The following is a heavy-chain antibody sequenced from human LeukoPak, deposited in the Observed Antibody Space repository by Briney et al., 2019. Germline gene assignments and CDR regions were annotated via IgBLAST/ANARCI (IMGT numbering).Heavy chain of an antibody. CDR3: ASCLFDYYYFVQ. D-gene: IGHD2/OR15-2a*01. Sequence: PSETLSLTCAVSGDSITSHNWWSWVRQSPGKGLEWIGEIYHSGTTNYSPSLKSRVTISVDKSKNQLSLELTSVTAADTAVYFCASCLFDYYYFVQWGQGTLVTVSS. CDR2: IYHSGTT. J-gene: IGHJ4*02. V-gene: IGHV4-4*02. CDR1: GDSITSHNW.